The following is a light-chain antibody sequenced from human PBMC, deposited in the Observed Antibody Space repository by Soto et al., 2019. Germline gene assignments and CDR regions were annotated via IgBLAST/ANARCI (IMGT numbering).Light chain of an antibody. CDR1: QSVSSN. J-gene: IGKJ4*01. CDR3: QQYHNWPLT. Sequence: EIVMTQSPATMSVSPGERATLSCRASQSVSSNLAWYQQKPGQAPRLLIYGASTRATGIPARFSGSGSGKEFTHTISSLQAEDFAVYYCQQYHNWPLTFGGETKVEIK. V-gene: IGKV3-15*01. CDR2: GAS.